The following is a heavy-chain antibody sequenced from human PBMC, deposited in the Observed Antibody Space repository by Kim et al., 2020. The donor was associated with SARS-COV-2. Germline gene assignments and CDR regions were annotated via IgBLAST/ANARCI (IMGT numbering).Heavy chain of an antibody. V-gene: IGHV4-4*07. J-gene: IGHJ4*02. D-gene: IGHD2-8*01. CDR3: VRQAFGVPAV. Sequence: SETLSLTCSVSGDSISDNEWSWIRQPAGKGLEWIWRITFFGGTAYNPSLQSRVTMSVDMSKTQFFLRLSFVPAADTAVYYCVRQAFGVPAVWGQGILVTVST. CDR2: ITFFGGT. CDR1: GDSISDNE.